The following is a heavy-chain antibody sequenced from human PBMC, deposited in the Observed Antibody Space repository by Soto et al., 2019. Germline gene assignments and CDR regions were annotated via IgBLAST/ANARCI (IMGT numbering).Heavy chain of an antibody. J-gene: IGHJ6*02. Sequence: EVQLVESGGGLAQPGGSLRLSCAGSGFTFSNFWMSWARQAPGKGLEWVANIKGDGSVTQYVASVEGRFTISRDNAKYSLYLQVNSLRVEDTALYYCVIPTRSVRGMGVWGQGTTVTVSS. CDR1: GFTFSNFW. CDR3: VIPTRSVRGMGV. D-gene: IGHD6-6*01. V-gene: IGHV3-7*03. CDR2: IKGDGSVT.